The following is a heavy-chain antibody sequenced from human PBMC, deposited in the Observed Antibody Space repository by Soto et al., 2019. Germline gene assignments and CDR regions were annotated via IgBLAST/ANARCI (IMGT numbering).Heavy chain of an antibody. J-gene: IGHJ4*02. CDR3: ASPDPRFDY. CDR2: ISYDGSNK. V-gene: IGHV3-30*03. Sequence: PGGSLRLSCAASGFTFSSYGMHWVRQAPGKGLEWVAVISYDGSNKYYADSVKGRFTISRDNSKNTLYLQMNSLRAEDTAVYYCASPDPRFDYWGQGTLVTVSS. CDR1: GFTFSSYG.